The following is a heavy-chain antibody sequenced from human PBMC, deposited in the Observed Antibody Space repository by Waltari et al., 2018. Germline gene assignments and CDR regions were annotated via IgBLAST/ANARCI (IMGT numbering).Heavy chain of an antibody. CDR2: INTDGSST. CDR3: ARIVGAPPYYFDY. V-gene: IGHV3-74*01. Sequence: EVQLVASGGGLVQPGGSLRLPCAASPSTFSTYWVYWVRQAPGKGLVWVSRINTDGSSTTYADSVRGRFTISRDNAKDTLYLQMNSLRAEDTAVYYCARIVGAPPYYFDYWGQGTLVTVSS. CDR1: PSTFSTYW. J-gene: IGHJ4*02. D-gene: IGHD1-26*01.